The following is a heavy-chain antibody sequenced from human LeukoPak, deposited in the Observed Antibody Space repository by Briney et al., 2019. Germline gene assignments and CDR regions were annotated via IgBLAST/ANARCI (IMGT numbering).Heavy chain of an antibody. V-gene: IGHV4-59*10. CDR2: IYTSGST. J-gene: IGHJ5*02. Sequence: SETLSLTCAVYGGSFSGYYWSWIRQPPGKGLEWIGRIYTSGSTNYNPSLKSRVTMSVDTSKNQFSLKLSSVTAADTAVYYCARSVAGTRGWFDPWGQGTLVTVSS. CDR1: GGSFSGYY. CDR3: ARSVAGTRGWFDP. D-gene: IGHD6-19*01.